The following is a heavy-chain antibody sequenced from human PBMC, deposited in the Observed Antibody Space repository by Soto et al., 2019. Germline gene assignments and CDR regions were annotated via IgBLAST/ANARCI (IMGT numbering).Heavy chain of an antibody. J-gene: IGHJ6*02. CDR2: MNPNSGNT. CDR3: ARDKYYYDSSGSHGFYYYGMDV. Sequence: GASVKVSCKASGYTFTSYDINWVRQATGQGLEKKGWMNPNSGNTGYAQKFQCRVTMTRNTSISTAYMELSSLRSEDTAVYYCARDKYYYDSSGSHGFYYYGMDVWGQGTTGTVSS. D-gene: IGHD3-22*01. CDR1: GYTFTSYD. V-gene: IGHV1-8*02.